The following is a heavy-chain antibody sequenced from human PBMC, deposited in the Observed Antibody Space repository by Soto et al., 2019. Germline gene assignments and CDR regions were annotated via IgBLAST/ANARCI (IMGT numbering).Heavy chain of an antibody. D-gene: IGHD6-13*01. CDR1: DGSSSSSSYY. Sequence: SDTCSVADGSSSSSSYYRGRIRQPPGKGLEWIGSIYYSGSTYYNPSLKSRVTISVDTSKNQFSLKLSSVTAADTAVYYCARRQSSSWYALWGHGTLVPVSS. CDR3: ARRQSSSWYAL. CDR2: IYYSGST. V-gene: IGHV4-39*01. J-gene: IGHJ4*01.